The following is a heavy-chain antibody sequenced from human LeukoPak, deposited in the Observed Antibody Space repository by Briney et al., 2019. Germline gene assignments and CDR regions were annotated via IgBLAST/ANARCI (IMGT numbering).Heavy chain of an antibody. CDR2: INPNSGGT. CDR1: GFTFTGYS. Sequence: ASVKVSCKASGFTFTGYSMHWVRQAPGQGLEWMGRINPNSGGTNYAQKFQGRVTMTRDTSISTAYMELSRLRSDDTAVYYCARGRSESYSDDYWGQGTLVTVSS. J-gene: IGHJ4*02. V-gene: IGHV1-2*06. D-gene: IGHD1-26*01. CDR3: ARGRSESYSDDY.